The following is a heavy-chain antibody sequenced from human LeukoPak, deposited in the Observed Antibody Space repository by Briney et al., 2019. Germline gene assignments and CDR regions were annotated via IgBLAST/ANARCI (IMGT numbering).Heavy chain of an antibody. CDR2: IYTSGST. Sequence: SETLSLTCTVSGGSISSSSYYWGWIRQPPGKGLEWIGRIYTSGSTNYSPSLKSRATISVDTSKNQFSLKLSSVTAADTAVYYCARVGPGTGTSSSWYARGYYFDYWGQGTLVTVSS. D-gene: IGHD6-13*01. CDR1: GGSISSSSYY. CDR3: ARVGPGTGTSSSWYARGYYFDY. J-gene: IGHJ4*02. V-gene: IGHV4-39*07.